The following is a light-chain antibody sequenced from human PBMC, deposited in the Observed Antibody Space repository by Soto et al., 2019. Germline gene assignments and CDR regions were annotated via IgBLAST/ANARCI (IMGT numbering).Light chain of an antibody. CDR2: AAS. Sequence: DIQMTQSPISLSASVGDRVTITCRASQGISNYVAWYQQKPGKVPSLLIYAASMLQSGVPSRFSGGGSGTDFTLTISILQTEDVATYYCERYDTLPGTFGPGTKVDI. CDR3: ERYDTLPGT. V-gene: IGKV1-27*01. J-gene: IGKJ3*01. CDR1: QGISNY.